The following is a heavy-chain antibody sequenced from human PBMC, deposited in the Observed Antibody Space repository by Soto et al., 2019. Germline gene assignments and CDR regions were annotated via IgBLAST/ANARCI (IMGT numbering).Heavy chain of an antibody. J-gene: IGHJ3*02. CDR2: FDPEDGET. CDR1: GYTLTELS. Sequence: ASVKVFCKVSGYTLTELSMHWVRQAPGKGLEWMGGFDPEDGETIYAQKFQGRVTMTEDTSTDTAYMELSSLRSEDTAVHYCATAYDSGSYYEGFDIWGQGTMVTVSS. CDR3: ATAYDSGSYYEGFDI. V-gene: IGHV1-24*01. D-gene: IGHD1-26*01.